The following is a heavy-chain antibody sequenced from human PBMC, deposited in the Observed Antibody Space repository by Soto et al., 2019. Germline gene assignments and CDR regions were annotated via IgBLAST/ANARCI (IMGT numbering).Heavy chain of an antibody. CDR3: ARSQGGMLYNSYFDY. V-gene: IGHV2-70*13. Sequence: ASGPTLVNPTQTLTLTCSFSGFTLDTRGLSVSWIRQSPGKPLEWLAVIDWDDDRFYSESLKTRLSISKDTSKNQLVLTMTNMDPADSATYFCARSQGGMLYNSYFDYWGQGTLVTVSS. J-gene: IGHJ4*02. CDR2: IDWDDDR. CDR1: GFTLDTRGLS. D-gene: IGHD2-8*01.